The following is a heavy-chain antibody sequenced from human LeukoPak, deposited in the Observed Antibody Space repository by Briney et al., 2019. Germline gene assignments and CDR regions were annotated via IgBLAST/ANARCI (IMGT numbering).Heavy chain of an antibody. J-gene: IGHJ4*02. CDR3: AKEGTASKPSDLDY. CDR2: IRYNGDNK. CDR1: GFIFNDYG. D-gene: IGHD1/OR15-1a*01. Sequence: GGSLRLSCAASGFIFNDYGMHWVGQAPGKGLEGVAFIRYNGDNKYYEDSVKGRFTISRDNSKNTLHLQMNSLKPEDTAVYYCAKEGTASKPSDLDYWGQGTLVTVSS. V-gene: IGHV3-30*02.